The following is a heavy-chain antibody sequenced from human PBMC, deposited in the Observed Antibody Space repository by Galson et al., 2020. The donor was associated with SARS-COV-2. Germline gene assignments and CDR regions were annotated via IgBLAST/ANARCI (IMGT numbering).Heavy chain of an antibody. CDR1: GFTFTNYF. J-gene: IGHJ4*02. CDR2: ISYDGSIK. Sequence: GGSLRLSCAASGFTFTNYFIHWVRQAPGKGLEWVAVISYDGSIKYYADSVKGRFTISRDNSKNTLYLQMNSLRAEDTAVYYCARGEDWRWGQGTLVTVSS. CDR3: ARGEDWR. D-gene: IGHD3-9*01. V-gene: IGHV3-30*04.